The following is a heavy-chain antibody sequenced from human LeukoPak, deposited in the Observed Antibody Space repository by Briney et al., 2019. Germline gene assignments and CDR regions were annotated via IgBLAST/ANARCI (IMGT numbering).Heavy chain of an antibody. CDR2: IIPIFGTA. D-gene: IGHD1-1*01. Sequence: GASVKVSCKASGYTFTSYGISWVRQAPGQGLEWMGGIIPIFGTANYAQKFQGRVTITADESTSTAYMELSSLRSEDTAVYYCARQERGEGDYWGQGTLVTVSS. V-gene: IGHV1-69*13. J-gene: IGHJ4*02. CDR3: ARQERGEGDY. CDR1: GYTFTSYG.